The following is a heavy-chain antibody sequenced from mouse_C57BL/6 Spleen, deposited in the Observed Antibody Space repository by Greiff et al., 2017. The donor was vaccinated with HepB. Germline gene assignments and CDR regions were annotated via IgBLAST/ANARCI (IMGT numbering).Heavy chain of an antibody. D-gene: IGHD2-4*01. CDR1: GYAFSSSW. Sequence: QVQLKESGPELVKPGASVKISCKASGYAFSSSWMNWVKQRPGKGLEWIGRIYPGDGDTNYNGKFKGKATLTADKSSSTAYMQLSSLTSEDSAVYFCARERRDYDGAMDYWGQGTSVTVSS. CDR3: ARERRDYDGAMDY. J-gene: IGHJ4*01. CDR2: IYPGDGDT. V-gene: IGHV1-82*01.